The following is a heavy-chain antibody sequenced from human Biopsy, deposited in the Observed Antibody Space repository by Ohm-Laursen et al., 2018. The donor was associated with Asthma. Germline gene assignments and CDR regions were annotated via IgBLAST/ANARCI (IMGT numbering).Heavy chain of an antibody. Sequence: SLRLSCAASGFTFCSYAMHWVRPAPGKGLEWVAVISYDGSNKYYADSVKGRFTISRDNSKNTLYLQMNSLRAEDTAVYYCAREGIAVAHFDYWGQGTLVTVSS. CDR2: ISYDGSNK. J-gene: IGHJ4*02. CDR3: AREGIAVAHFDY. CDR1: GFTFCSYA. D-gene: IGHD6-19*01. V-gene: IGHV3-30-3*01.